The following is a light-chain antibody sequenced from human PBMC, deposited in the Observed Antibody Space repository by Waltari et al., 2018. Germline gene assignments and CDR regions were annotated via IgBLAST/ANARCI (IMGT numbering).Light chain of an antibody. CDR1: QSISNY. CDR3: QQSYGSSLT. CDR2: AAS. V-gene: IGKV1-39*01. J-gene: IGKJ4*01. Sequence: DIQMTQSPSSLSESVGDRVTITCRASQSISNYLNWYQPRPGKAPELLIHAASSLQRGVPSRFSGSGSGTDFTLTISSLQPEDFATYYCQQSYGSSLTFGGGTKVEIK.